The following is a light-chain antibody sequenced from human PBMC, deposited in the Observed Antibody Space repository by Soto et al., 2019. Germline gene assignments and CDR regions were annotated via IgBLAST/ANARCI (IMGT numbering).Light chain of an antibody. CDR1: SSDFGGYNF. Sequence: QSALTQPASVSGSPGQSITISCTGTSSDFGGYNFVSWYQHRPGKAPKLMIYAVSNRPSGVSNRSSGSKSGNAASLTISGLQAEDEADYYCCSYTSYSPYVFGTGTKVTVL. V-gene: IGLV2-14*01. J-gene: IGLJ1*01. CDR2: AVS. CDR3: CSYTSYSPYV.